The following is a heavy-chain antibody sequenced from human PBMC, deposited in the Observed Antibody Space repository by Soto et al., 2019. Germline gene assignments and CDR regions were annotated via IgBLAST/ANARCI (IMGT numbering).Heavy chain of an antibody. CDR1: GFTFSDYY. V-gene: IGHV3-11*06. J-gene: IGHJ4*02. CDR2: SSNSGTFT. Sequence: PGGSVRRSCEGSGFTFSDYYMSWIRQAPGKGLEWISYSSNSGTFTKYADSVKGRFSISRDNTKNLLFLQMNSLRAEDTALYYCARSGDNYNPLDYPGPISPDTVSS. CDR3: ARSGDNYNPLDY. D-gene: IGHD1-1*01.